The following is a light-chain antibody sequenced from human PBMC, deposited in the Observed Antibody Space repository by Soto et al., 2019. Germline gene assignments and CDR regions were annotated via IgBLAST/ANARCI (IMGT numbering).Light chain of an antibody. Sequence: EIMLTQSPGTLSLSPGERATLSCRASQSVTSNYLAWYQRTPGQAPRLLIYGASSRATGIPDRFSGSGSGTDVTLTITRLEPEDFAVFYCQQYGTSPPTFGQGTKVDIK. CDR1: QSVTSNY. J-gene: IGKJ1*01. CDR3: QQYGTSPPT. V-gene: IGKV3-20*01. CDR2: GAS.